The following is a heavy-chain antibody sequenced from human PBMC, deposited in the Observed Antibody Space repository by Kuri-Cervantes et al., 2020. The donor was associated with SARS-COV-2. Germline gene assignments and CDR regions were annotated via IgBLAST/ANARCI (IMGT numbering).Heavy chain of an antibody. CDR2: IYHSGST. D-gene: IGHD2-2*01. Sequence: SETLSLTCAVSGGSISSGGYSWSWIRQPPGKGLEWIGYIYHSGSTYYNPSLKSRVTISVDRSKNQFSLKLSSVTAADTAVYYCAGGYCSSTSCYYAFDIWGQGTMVTVSS. CDR1: GGSISSGGYS. V-gene: IGHV4-30-2*01. J-gene: IGHJ3*02. CDR3: AGGYCSSTSCYYAFDI.